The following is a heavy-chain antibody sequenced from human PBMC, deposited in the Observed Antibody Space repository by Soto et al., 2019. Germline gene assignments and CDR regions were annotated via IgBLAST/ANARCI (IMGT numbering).Heavy chain of an antibody. CDR3: AREPKQNYDSSPWNGGFDS. V-gene: IGHV4-30-4*01. D-gene: IGHD3-22*01. CDR2: IYYTGNN. Sequence: SETLSLTCTVSGDSISSPHYYWTWIRQPPGTGLEWVGYIYYTGNNFYNPALQSRVAMSVDPSTNQFSLKLASVTDADTAVYFCAREPKQNYDSSPWNGGFDSWGQGTLVTVSS. CDR1: GDSISSPHYY. J-gene: IGHJ4*02.